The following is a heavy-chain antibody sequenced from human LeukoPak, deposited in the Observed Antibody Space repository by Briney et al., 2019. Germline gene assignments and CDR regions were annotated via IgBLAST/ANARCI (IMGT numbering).Heavy chain of an antibody. D-gene: IGHD6-6*01. J-gene: IGHJ4*02. CDR2: ISRSGGST. Sequence: GGSLRLSCAASGFTLSRYAMSWVRQAPGKGREWVSAISRSGGSTYYADSVKGRFTISRDNSKNTLYLQMNSLRAEVTAVYSCAKGGRSGAARPSQGSFDYWGQGTLVTVSS. V-gene: IGHV3-23*01. CDR3: AKGGRSGAARPSQGSFDY. CDR1: GFTLSRYA.